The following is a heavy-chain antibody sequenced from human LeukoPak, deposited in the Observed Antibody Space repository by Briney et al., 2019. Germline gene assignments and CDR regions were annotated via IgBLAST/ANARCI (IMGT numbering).Heavy chain of an antibody. V-gene: IGHV3-30-3*01. CDR2: ISYDGSNK. CDR1: GFTLSSYA. Sequence: GRSLRLSCAASGFTLSSYAMHWVRQAPGKGLEWVAVISYDGSNKYYADSVKGRFTISRDNSKNTLYLQMNSLRAEDTAVYYCARGSYFGAFDIWGQGTMVTVSS. D-gene: IGHD2/OR15-2a*01. CDR3: ARGSYFGAFDI. J-gene: IGHJ3*02.